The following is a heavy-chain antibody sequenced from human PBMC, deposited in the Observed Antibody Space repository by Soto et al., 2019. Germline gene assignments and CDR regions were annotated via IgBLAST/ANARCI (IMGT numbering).Heavy chain of an antibody. J-gene: IGHJ4*02. CDR3: TKGSRGYCGGGSCPPKPYFDY. D-gene: IGHD2-15*01. CDR2: ISGSSGST. CDR1: GFTFSNYA. V-gene: IGHV3-23*01. Sequence: GGSLRLSCAASGFTFSNYAMSWVRQAPGMGLEWVSTISGSSGSTDYADSVKGRFTISRDNSKNTLYLQMNSLRAEDTAVYYCTKGSRGYCGGGSCPPKPYFDYWGQGTLVTVSS.